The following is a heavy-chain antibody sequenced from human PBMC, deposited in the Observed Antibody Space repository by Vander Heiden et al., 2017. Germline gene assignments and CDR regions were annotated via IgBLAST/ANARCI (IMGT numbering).Heavy chain of an antibody. CDR2: ISGSGGST. Sequence: EVQLLESGGGLVQPGGSLRLSCAASGSTFSSSAMSWVRQAPGKGLEWVSAISGSGGSTYYADSVKGRFTISRDNSKNTLYLQMNSLRAEDTAVYYCAKDVKGLGYCSGGSCYEDYWGQGTLVTVSS. CDR3: AKDVKGLGYCSGGSCYEDY. V-gene: IGHV3-23*01. J-gene: IGHJ4*02. CDR1: GSTFSSSA. D-gene: IGHD2-15*01.